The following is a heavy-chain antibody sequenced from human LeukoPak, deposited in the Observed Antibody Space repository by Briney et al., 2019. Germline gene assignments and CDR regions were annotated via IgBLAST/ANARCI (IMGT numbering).Heavy chain of an antibody. D-gene: IGHD3-9*01. V-gene: IGHV4-4*07. Sequence: PSETLSLTCTVSGGSISSYYWSRIRQSAGKGLEWIGRIYPTGTTHYNPSLKSRVTISLETAKNRFSLKLSSVTAADTAVYYCARDLTQTSRVGHYYNWKMDVWGKGTTVTVSS. CDR1: GGSISSYY. CDR2: IYPTGTT. J-gene: IGHJ6*03. CDR3: ARDLTQTSRVGHYYNWKMDV.